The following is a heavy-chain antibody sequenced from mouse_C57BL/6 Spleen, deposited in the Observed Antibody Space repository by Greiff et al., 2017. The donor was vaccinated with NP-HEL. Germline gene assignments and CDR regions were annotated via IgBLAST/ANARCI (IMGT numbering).Heavy chain of an antibody. J-gene: IGHJ2*01. CDR1: GYTFTSYW. V-gene: IGHV1-59*01. Sequence: QVQLQQPGAELVRPGTSVKLSCKASGYTFTSYWMHWVKQRPGQGLEWIGVIDPSDSYTNYNQKFKGKATLTVDTSSSTAYMQLSSLTSEDSAVYYCASITTVVAHYFDYWGQGTTLTVSS. D-gene: IGHD1-1*01. CDR2: IDPSDSYT. CDR3: ASITTVVAHYFDY.